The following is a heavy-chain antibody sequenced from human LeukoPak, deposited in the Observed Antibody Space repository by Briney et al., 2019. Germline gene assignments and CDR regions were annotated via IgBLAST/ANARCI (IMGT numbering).Heavy chain of an antibody. CDR2: ISGSGDNT. CDR1: RFIFSSYA. D-gene: IGHD5-18*01. J-gene: IGHJ4*02. V-gene: IGHV3-23*01. Sequence: GGSLRLSCAASRFIFSSYAMSWVRQVPGKGLEWVSIISGSGDNTDYADSVKGRFTISRDNSKNTLYLQMNSLRADDTAIYYCTKDHSHLCHRDWGQGTLVTVSS. CDR3: TKDHSHLCHRD.